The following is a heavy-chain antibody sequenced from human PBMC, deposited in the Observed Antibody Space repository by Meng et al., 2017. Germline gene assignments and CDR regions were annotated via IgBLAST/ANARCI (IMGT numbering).Heavy chain of an antibody. D-gene: IGHD4-17*01. CDR1: GGSISSGGYS. CDR3: AGTDYGGYWYFDL. Sequence: QLQLQESGSGLVKPSQTLSLTCAVSGGSISSGGYSWSWIRQPPGKGLEWIGYIYHSGSTYYNPSLKSRVTISVDRSKNQFSLKLSSVTAADTAVYYCAGTDYGGYWYFDLWGRGTLVTVSS. J-gene: IGHJ2*01. CDR2: IYHSGST. V-gene: IGHV4-30-2*01.